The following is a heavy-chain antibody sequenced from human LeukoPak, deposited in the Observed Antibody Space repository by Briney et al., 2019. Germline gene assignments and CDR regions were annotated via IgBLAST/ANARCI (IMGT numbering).Heavy chain of an antibody. Sequence: GGSLRLSCAASGFTFSSYSMNWVRQAPGKGLEWVSYISSSGSTIYYADSVKGRFTISRDNAKNSLYLQMNSLRAEDTAVYYCARGLDGVVVVAATPPAVWGQGTMVTVSS. V-gene: IGHV3-48*04. CDR3: ARGLDGVVVVAATPPAV. D-gene: IGHD2-15*01. J-gene: IGHJ3*01. CDR2: ISSSGSTI. CDR1: GFTFSSYS.